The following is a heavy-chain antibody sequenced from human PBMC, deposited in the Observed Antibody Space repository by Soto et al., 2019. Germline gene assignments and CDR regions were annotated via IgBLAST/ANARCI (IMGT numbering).Heavy chain of an antibody. CDR2: INHSGST. CDR1: GGSFIGYY. D-gene: IGHD2-8*01. Sequence: LTCAVYGGSFIGYYWSWIRQPPGKWLEWIGEINHSGSTNYNPSLKSRVTIPVDTSKNQFSLKLSSVTAADTAVYYCARVRWYCTNGVCYTPPWFDPWGQGTLVTVSS. J-gene: IGHJ5*02. CDR3: ARVRWYCTNGVCYTPPWFDP. V-gene: IGHV4-34*01.